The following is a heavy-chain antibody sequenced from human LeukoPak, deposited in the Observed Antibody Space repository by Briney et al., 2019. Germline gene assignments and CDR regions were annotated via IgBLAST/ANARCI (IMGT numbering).Heavy chain of an antibody. J-gene: IGHJ4*02. V-gene: IGHV4-59*01. CDR2: IYYSGST. CDR3: ARDGTVAGTGVDY. CDR1: GGSISSYY. Sequence: SETLSLTCTVSGGSISSYYWSWIRQPPGKGLEWIGYIYYSGSTNYNPSLKSRVTISVDTSKNQSSLKLSSVTAADTAVYYCARDGTVAGTGVDYWGQGTLVTVSS. D-gene: IGHD6-19*01.